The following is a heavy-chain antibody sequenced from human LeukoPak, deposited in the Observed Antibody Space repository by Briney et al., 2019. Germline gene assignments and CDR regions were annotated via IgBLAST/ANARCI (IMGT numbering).Heavy chain of an antibody. D-gene: IGHD4-17*01. Sequence: ASVKVSCKASGYSFTSYDINWVRQATGQGLEWMGWMNPNSGNTGYAQKFQGRVTMTRNTSISTAYMELSSLRSEDTAVYYCARGSPDFGDYADFGYWGQGTLVTVSS. J-gene: IGHJ4*02. CDR2: MNPNSGNT. CDR3: ARGSPDFGDYADFGY. CDR1: GYSFTSYD. V-gene: IGHV1-8*01.